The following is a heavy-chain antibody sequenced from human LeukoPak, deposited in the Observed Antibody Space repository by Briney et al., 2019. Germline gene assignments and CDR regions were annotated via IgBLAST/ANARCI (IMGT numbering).Heavy chain of an antibody. CDR1: GFTFDDYA. CDR3: ARDPSDSSGYYKKKWTKTFDY. Sequence: GRSLRLSCAVSGFTFDDYAMHWVRQVPGKGLEWVSGINWNSDSIGYADSVKGRFTFSRDNAKNSLYLQMNSLRAEDTAVYYCARDPSDSSGYYKKKWTKTFDYWGQGTLVTVSS. D-gene: IGHD3-22*01. V-gene: IGHV3-9*01. J-gene: IGHJ4*02. CDR2: INWNSDSI.